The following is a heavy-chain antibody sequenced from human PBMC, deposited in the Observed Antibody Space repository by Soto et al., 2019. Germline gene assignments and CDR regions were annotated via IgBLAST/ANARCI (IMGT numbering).Heavy chain of an antibody. V-gene: IGHV4-59*12. D-gene: IGHD2-15*01. CDR3: AKVRGGSCYGY. CDR2: IYYSGST. CDR1: GGSISSYY. Sequence: PSETLSLTCTVSGGSISSYYWSWVRQPPGKGLEWIAYIYYSGSTSYNPSLKSRVTISMDTSKNTLYLQMNSLRAEDTAVYYCAKVRGGSCYGYWGQGTLVTVSS. J-gene: IGHJ4*02.